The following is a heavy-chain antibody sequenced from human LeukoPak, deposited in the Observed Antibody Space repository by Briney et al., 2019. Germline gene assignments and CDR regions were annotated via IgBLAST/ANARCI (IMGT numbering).Heavy chain of an antibody. CDR2: TYYRAKGYN. CDR3: ARDHDWSGAFDP. Sequence: SQTLSLTCAISGDSVSSNSAAWNWIRQSPSRGLEWLGRTYYRAKGYNDYAVSVKSRITINPDTSKNQFSLQLSSVTPEDTAVYYCARDHDWSGAFDPWGQGTLVTVSS. D-gene: IGHD3-3*01. CDR1: GDSVSSNSAA. J-gene: IGHJ5*02. V-gene: IGHV6-1*01.